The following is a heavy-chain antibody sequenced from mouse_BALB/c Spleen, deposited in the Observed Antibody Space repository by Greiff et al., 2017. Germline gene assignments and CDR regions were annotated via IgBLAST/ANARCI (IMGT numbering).Heavy chain of an antibody. D-gene: IGHD2-4*01. Sequence: QVQLQQSGAELVRPGTSVKVSCKASGYAFTNYLIEWVKQRPGQGLEWIGVINPGSGGTNYNEKFKGKATLTADKSSSTAYMQLSSLTSDDSAVYFCARGGLRRSDYWGQGTTLTVSS. CDR2: INPGSGGT. J-gene: IGHJ2*01. CDR3: ARGGLRRSDY. V-gene: IGHV1-54*01. CDR1: GYAFTNYL.